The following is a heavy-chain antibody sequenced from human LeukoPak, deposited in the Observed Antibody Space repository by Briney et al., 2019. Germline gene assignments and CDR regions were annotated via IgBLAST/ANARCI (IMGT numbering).Heavy chain of an antibody. V-gene: IGHV1-46*01. CDR1: GYTFTSYA. J-gene: IGHJ4*02. Sequence: ASVKVSCKASGYTFTSYAIHWVRQAPGQGLEWMGIINPSGGSTRFAQKFQGRVTMTRDTSTNTVYMELSSLRSEDTAVYYCAREGDVVVIALTTLTPLRGGDNWGQGTLVTVSS. CDR3: AREGDVVVIALTTLTPLRGGDN. D-gene: IGHD2-15*01. CDR2: INPSGGST.